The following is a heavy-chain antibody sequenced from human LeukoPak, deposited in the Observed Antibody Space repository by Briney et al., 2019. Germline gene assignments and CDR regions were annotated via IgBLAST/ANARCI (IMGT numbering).Heavy chain of an antibody. J-gene: IGHJ4*02. V-gene: IGHV4-39*02. CDR2: IYYNGAT. CDR1: GGSISSSSYY. Sequence: PSETLSLTCTVSGGSISSSSYYWGWIRQPPGKGLECIETIYYNGATQYNPSLKSRVTISVDTSKNQFSLKLNSVTATDTAVYYCAKEARTLVPAGRGYWGQGTLVTVSS. D-gene: IGHD2-2*01. CDR3: AKEARTLVPAGRGY.